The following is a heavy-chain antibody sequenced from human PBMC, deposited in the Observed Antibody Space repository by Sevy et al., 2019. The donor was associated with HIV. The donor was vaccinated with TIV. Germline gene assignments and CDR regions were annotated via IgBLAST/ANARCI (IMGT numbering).Heavy chain of an antibody. CDR3: ARDQHAYAGNLRTGWFDP. CDR1: GFTFSSYA. Sequence: GGSLRLSCAASGFTFSSYAMHWVRQAPGKGLEWVAVISYDGSNKYYADSVKGRFTISRDNSKNTLYLQVKSLRTEDTAVYYWARDQHAYAGNLRTGWFDPWGQGTLVTVSS. D-gene: IGHD6-13*01. CDR2: ISYDGSNK. V-gene: IGHV3-30-3*01. J-gene: IGHJ5*02.